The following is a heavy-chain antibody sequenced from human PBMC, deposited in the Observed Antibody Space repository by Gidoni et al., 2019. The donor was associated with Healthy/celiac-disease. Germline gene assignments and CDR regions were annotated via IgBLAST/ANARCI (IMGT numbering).Heavy chain of an antibody. CDR1: CFTFSRYA. D-gene: IGHD3-16*01. Sequence: EVQLLESGGGLVPPWGSLRLSCAASCFTFSRYAMSWVRQAPGKGLEWVSAISGSGGSTYYAESVKGRFTISRDNSKNTLYLQMNSLRAEDTDVYYCAKVGGNDAFDIWGQGTMVTVSS. CDR3: AKVGGNDAFDI. J-gene: IGHJ3*02. V-gene: IGHV3-23*01. CDR2: ISGSGGST.